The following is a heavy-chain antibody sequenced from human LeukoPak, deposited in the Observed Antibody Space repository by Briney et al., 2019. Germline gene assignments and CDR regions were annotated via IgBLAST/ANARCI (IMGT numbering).Heavy chain of an antibody. V-gene: IGHV4-38-2*01. CDR1: GFSIGGAYY. J-gene: IGHJ4*02. CDR2: IHHSGST. Sequence: SGTLSLTCAVSGFSIGGAYYWGWIRQPPGKGLQWIGHIHHSGSTYYDPSLKSRVTISLDTSKNQFSLKLTSVTAADTAVYYCVRFDANSVAVDSWGQGALVTVSS. D-gene: IGHD3-9*01. CDR3: VRFDANSVAVDS.